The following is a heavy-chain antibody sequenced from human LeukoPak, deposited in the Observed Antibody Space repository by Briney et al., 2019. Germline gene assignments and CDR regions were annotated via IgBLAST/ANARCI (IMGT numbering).Heavy chain of an antibody. D-gene: IGHD2-21*01. V-gene: IGHV3-53*01. CDR1: GFTVSSNY. CDR2: IYSGGTT. J-gene: IGHJ6*03. CDR3: ARAHSFYYYMDV. Sequence: GGSRRLSCAASGFTVSSNYMSWVRQAPGKGLEWVSIIYSGGTTYYADSVKGRFTISRDNSKNTLYLQMNSLRAEDTAVYYCARAHSFYYYMDVWGKGTTVTIS.